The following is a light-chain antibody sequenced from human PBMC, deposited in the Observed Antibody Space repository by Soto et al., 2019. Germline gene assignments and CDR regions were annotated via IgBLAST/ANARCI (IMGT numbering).Light chain of an antibody. J-gene: IGLJ2*01. CDR1: SSNIGNDY. V-gene: IGLV1-51*01. Sequence: QAVLTQPPSVSAAPGQTVTISCSGSSSNIGNDYVSWYQHLPGTAPKLLIYDSNKRPSGIPDRFSGSKSGTSATLGITGLQTGDEADYYCGTWDSSLSAVVFGGGTKLTVL. CDR3: GTWDSSLSAVV. CDR2: DSN.